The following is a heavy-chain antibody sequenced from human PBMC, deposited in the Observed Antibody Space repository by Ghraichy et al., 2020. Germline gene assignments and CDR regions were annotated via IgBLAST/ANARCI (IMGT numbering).Heavy chain of an antibody. Sequence: LSLTCAASGFSFSSYIMTWVRQAPGKGPEWLSAITGSGGDTYYADSAQGRFIISRDNSKNTLHLQLNSLRAEDTAIYYCAKERGTRVTISGIGYALDVWGQGTTVTVSS. D-gene: IGHD3-3*01. J-gene: IGHJ6*02. CDR2: ITGSGGDT. CDR3: AKERGTRVTISGIGYALDV. V-gene: IGHV3-23*01. CDR1: GFSFSSYI.